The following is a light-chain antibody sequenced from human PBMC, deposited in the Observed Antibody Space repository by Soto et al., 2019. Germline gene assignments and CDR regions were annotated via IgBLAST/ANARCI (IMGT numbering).Light chain of an antibody. CDR2: GAS. Sequence: EIVMTQSPATLSVSPGERATLSCRASQSVSSNLAWYQQKPGQAPRLLIYGASTRATGIPARFSGSGSGTEFTLTISSLHSEDFAVYYCQQYNTGPLTFGQGTKVEIK. J-gene: IGKJ1*01. CDR1: QSVSSN. V-gene: IGKV3-15*01. CDR3: QQYNTGPLT.